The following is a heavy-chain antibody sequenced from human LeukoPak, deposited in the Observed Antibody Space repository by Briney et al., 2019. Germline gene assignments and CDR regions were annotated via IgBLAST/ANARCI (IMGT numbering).Heavy chain of an antibody. CDR2: IYPGDSDT. CDR1: GYSFTSYW. D-gene: IGHD2-21*02. CDR3: ARQSYCGGDCYPMGPDY. V-gene: IGHV5-51*01. J-gene: IGHJ4*02. Sequence: GESLKISCKGSGYSFTSYWIGWVRQVPGKGLEWMGIIYPGDSDTRYSPSFQGQVTISADKSISTAYLQWSSLKASDTAMYYCARQSYCGGDCYPMGPDYWGQGTLVTVSS.